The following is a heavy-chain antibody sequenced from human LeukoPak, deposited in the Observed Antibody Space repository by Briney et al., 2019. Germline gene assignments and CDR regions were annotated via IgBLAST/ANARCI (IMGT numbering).Heavy chain of an antibody. CDR2: IIPIIGTA. J-gene: IGHJ6*03. V-gene: IGHV1-69*13. CDR3: ARGSITIFGVVIMGYYYYYMDV. Sequence: SVKVSCKASGGTFSSYAISWVRQAPGQGLEWMGGIIPIIGTANYAQKFQGRVTITADESTSTAYMELSSLRSEDTAVYYCARGSITIFGVVIMGYYYYYMDVWGKGTTVTVSS. CDR1: GGTFSSYA. D-gene: IGHD3-3*01.